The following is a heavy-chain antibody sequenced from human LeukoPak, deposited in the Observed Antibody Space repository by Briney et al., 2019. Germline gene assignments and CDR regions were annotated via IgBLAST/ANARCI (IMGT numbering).Heavy chain of an antibody. CDR1: GYSFTSYW. Sequence: GESLKISCKGSGYSFTSYWIGWVRQMPGKGLEWMGVIYTGDSDTRYSPSFQGQVTISADKSISNAYLQWSSLKASDTAMYYCARFSSSWYLNFDYWGQGTLVTVSS. D-gene: IGHD6-13*01. V-gene: IGHV5-51*01. J-gene: IGHJ4*02. CDR2: IYTGDSDT. CDR3: ARFSSSWYLNFDY.